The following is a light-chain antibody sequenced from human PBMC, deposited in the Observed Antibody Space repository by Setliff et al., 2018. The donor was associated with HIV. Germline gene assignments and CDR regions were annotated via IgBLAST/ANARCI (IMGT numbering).Light chain of an antibody. CDR1: SSDVGGYNY. J-gene: IGLJ1*01. Sequence: QSALTQPRSVSGSPGQSVTISCTGTSSDVGGYNYVSWYQQHPGKAPKLTIYDVSKRPSGVPDRFSGSKSGNTASLTISGLQAEGEADYYCCSYAGSYTYVFGTGTKVTVL. CDR3: CSYAGSYTYV. V-gene: IGLV2-11*01. CDR2: DVS.